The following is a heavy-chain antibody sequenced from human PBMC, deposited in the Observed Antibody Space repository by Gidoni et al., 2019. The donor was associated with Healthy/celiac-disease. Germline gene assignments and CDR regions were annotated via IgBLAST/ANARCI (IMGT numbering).Heavy chain of an antibody. CDR1: GFTFSSYS. J-gene: IGHJ4*02. V-gene: IGHV3-21*01. CDR3: AKSFWSGYWTFDY. D-gene: IGHD3-3*01. CDR2: ISSSSSYI. Sequence: EVQLVESGGGLVKPGGSLRLSCAASGFTFSSYSMNWVRQAPGKGLEWVSSISSSSSYIYYADSVKGRFTISRDNAKNSLYLQMNSLRAEDTAVYYCAKSFWSGYWTFDYWGQGTLGTVSS.